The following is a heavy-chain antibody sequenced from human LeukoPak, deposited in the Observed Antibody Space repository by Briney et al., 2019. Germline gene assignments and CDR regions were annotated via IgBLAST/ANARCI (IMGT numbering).Heavy chain of an antibody. CDR1: GYTFTDYY. CDR2: INPNSGGT. Sequence: ASVKVSCKASGYTFTDYYMHWVRQAPGQGLEWMGWINPNSGGTNYAQKFQGRVTMTRDTSINTAYMELSRLTSDDTAMYYCARAQFGRWEPRADYWGQGTLVTVSS. V-gene: IGHV1-2*02. J-gene: IGHJ4*02. D-gene: IGHD4-23*01. CDR3: ARAQFGRWEPRADY.